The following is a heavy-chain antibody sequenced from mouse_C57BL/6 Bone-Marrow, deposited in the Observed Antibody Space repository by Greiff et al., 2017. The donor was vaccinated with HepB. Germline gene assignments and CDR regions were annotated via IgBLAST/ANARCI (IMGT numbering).Heavy chain of an antibody. CDR2: IYPGSGST. D-gene: IGHD1-1*01. CDR3: ARRYYGSSWYFDV. J-gene: IGHJ1*03. V-gene: IGHV1-55*01. Sequence: QVQLQQPGAELVKPGASVNMSCKASGYTFTSYWITWVKQRPGQGLEWIGDIYPGSGSTNYNEKFKSKATLTVDTSSSTAYMQLSSLTSEDSAVYYCARRYYGSSWYFDVWGTGTTVTVSS. CDR1: GYTFTSYW.